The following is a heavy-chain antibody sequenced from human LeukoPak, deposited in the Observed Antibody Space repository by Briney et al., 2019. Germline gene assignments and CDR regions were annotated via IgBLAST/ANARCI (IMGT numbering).Heavy chain of an antibody. CDR2: IKSKTDGGTT. CDR3: TTGEKYYDYVWGSYCYDTPFDY. CDR1: GFTFSNAW. Sequence: GGSLRLSCAASGFTFSNAWMSWVRQAPGKGLEWVGRIKSKTDGGTTDYAAPVKGRFTISRDDSKNTLYLQMNSLKTEDTAVYYCTTGEKYYDYVWGSYCYDTPFDYWGQGTLVTVSS. J-gene: IGHJ4*02. D-gene: IGHD3-16*02. V-gene: IGHV3-15*01.